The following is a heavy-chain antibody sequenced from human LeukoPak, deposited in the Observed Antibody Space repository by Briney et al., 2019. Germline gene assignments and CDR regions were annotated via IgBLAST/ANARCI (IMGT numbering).Heavy chain of an antibody. CDR2: IIPIFGTA. Sequence: SVKVSCKASGGTFSSYAISWVRQAPGQGLEWMGGIIPIFGTANYAQKFQGRVTITTDESTSTAYMELSSLRSEDTAVYYCATWDSSGYQPGWLDPWGQGTLVTVPS. D-gene: IGHD3-22*01. J-gene: IGHJ5*02. CDR1: GGTFSSYA. V-gene: IGHV1-69*05. CDR3: ATWDSSGYQPGWLDP.